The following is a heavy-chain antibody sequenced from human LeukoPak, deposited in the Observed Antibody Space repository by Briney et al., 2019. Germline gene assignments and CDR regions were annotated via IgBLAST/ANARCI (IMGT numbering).Heavy chain of an antibody. V-gene: IGHV1-18*01. CDR2: ISAYNGNT. J-gene: IGHJ6*03. Sequence: ASVKVSFKASGYTFTSYGISWVRQAPGQGLEWMGWISAYNGNTNYAQKLQGRVTMTTDTSTSTAYMELRSLRSDDTAVYYCARAAGYYYYYYMDVWGKGTTVTVSS. CDR1: GYTFTSYG. CDR3: ARAAGYYYYYYMDV.